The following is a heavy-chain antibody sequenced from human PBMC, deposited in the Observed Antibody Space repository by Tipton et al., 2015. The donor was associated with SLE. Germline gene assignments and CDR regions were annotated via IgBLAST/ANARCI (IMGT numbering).Heavy chain of an antibody. J-gene: IGHJ6*02. CDR2: ISGSGVST. Sequence: SLRLSCAASGFSFSTYWMTWVRQAPGKGLEWVSGISGSGVSTYYADSVKGRCTISRDNSKNTMYLQMNSLRAEDTAVYYCAKTVESGYYYGYFYYGMDVWGQGTTVTVSS. CDR3: AKTVESGYYYGYFYYGMDV. V-gene: IGHV3-23*01. CDR1: GFSFSTYW. D-gene: IGHD3-22*01.